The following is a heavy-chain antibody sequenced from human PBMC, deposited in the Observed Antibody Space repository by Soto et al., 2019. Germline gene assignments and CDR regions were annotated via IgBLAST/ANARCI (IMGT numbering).Heavy chain of an antibody. Sequence: QVQLVESGGGVVQPGRSLRLSCAASGFTFSSYGMHWVRQAPGKGLEWVAVIWYDGSNKYYADSVKGRFTISRDNSKNTLYLQMNSLRAEDTAVYYCARAGAHPRTIKAKYYFDYWGQGTLVTVSS. J-gene: IGHJ4*02. D-gene: IGHD5-12*01. CDR2: IWYDGSNK. CDR1: GFTFSSYG. V-gene: IGHV3-33*01. CDR3: ARAGAHPRTIKAKYYFDY.